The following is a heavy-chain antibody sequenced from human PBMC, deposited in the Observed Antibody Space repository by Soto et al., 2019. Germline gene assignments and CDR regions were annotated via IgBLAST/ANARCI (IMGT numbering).Heavy chain of an antibody. V-gene: IGHV3-9*01. D-gene: IGHD3-10*01. CDR3: AKGSEPYYFCGMDV. J-gene: IGHJ6*02. CDR1: GFTFDDFS. Sequence: GGSLRLSCVASGFTFDDFSMHWVRLAPGKGLEWVSGISWNNGRIYYADSVRGRFTISRDNAQNSLYLEMNSLRADDTALYYCAKGSEPYYFCGMDVWGQGTTVTVSS. CDR2: ISWNNGRI.